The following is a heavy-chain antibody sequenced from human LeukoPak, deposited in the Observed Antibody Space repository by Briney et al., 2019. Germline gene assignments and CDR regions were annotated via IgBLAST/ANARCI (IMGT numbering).Heavy chain of an antibody. CDR1: GYSCTTYW. V-gene: IGHV5-10-1*01. Sequence: GESLKISCKGSGYSCTTYWISWVRQMPGKGLEWMGKIDPTDSYTNYSPSFQGRVTISADKSISTAYLQWSSLQASDTAMYYCATLGSISVWGQGTLVTVSS. CDR2: IDPTDSYT. CDR3: ATLGSISV. D-gene: IGHD1-26*01. J-gene: IGHJ4*02.